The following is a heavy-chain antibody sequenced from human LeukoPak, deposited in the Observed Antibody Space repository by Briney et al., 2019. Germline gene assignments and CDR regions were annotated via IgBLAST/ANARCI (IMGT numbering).Heavy chain of an antibody. V-gene: IGHV3-33*08. CDR3: ARGKAVAGTFSWFDP. CDR2: IWYDGNKK. J-gene: IGHJ5*02. CDR1: GITFSHYG. D-gene: IGHD6-19*01. Sequence: PGRSLRLSCAASGITFSHYGMHWVRQAPGQGLEWVAVIWYDGNKKYYADAVKGRFTISRDNSNSTLYLQMKSLRAEDTAVYYCARGKAVAGTFSWFDPWGQGTLVTVSS.